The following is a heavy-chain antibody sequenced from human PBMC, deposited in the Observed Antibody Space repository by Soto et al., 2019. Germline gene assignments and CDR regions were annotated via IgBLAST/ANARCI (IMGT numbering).Heavy chain of an antibody. J-gene: IGHJ4*02. CDR3: ASTDSSGYYNFDY. CDR2: IYYSGST. D-gene: IGHD3-22*01. V-gene: IGHV4-61*01. Sequence: SETLSLTGTVSGGSVSSGSYYWSWIQQPPGKGLEWIGYIYYSGSTNYNPSLKSRVTISVDTSKNQFSLKLSSVAAADTAVYYCASTDSSGYYNFDYWGQGTLVTVSS. CDR1: GGSVSSGSYY.